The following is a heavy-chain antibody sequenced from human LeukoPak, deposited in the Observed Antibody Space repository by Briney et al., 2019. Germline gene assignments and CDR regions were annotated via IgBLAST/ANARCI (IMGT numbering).Heavy chain of an antibody. J-gene: IGHJ6*03. D-gene: IGHD3-9*01. CDR1: GFTFSSYG. CDR2: IRHDGSNK. V-gene: IGHV3-30*02. CDR3: AKDQPYDILTGYYGVGRVHYMDV. Sequence: GGSLRLSCAASGFTFSSYGMHWVRQAPGKGLEWVAFIRHDGSNKYYADSVKGRFTISRDNSKNTLYLQMNSLRAEDTAVYYCAKDQPYDILTGYYGVGRVHYMDVWGKGTTVTISS.